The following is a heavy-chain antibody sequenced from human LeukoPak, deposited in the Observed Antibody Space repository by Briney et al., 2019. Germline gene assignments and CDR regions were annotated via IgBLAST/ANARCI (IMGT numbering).Heavy chain of an antibody. CDR3: ARDRGSGSYPFDY. V-gene: IGHV3-20*04. J-gene: IGHJ4*02. Sequence: GGSLRLSCAASGFTFNNFGMSWVRQAPGKGLEWVSGVNWNGGSTGYADSVKGRFTISRDNARNVLYLQMNSLRAEDTAVYYCARDRGSGSYPFDYWGQGTLVTVSS. CDR2: VNWNGGST. CDR1: GFTFNNFG. D-gene: IGHD1-26*01.